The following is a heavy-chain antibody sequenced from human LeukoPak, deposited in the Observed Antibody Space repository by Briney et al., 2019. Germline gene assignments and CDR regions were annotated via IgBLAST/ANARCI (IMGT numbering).Heavy chain of an antibody. CDR2: INSDGSST. CDR1: GFTFSSYW. D-gene: IGHD3-22*01. Sequence: GGSLRLSCAASGFTFSSYWMHWVRQAPGKGLVWVSRINSDGSSTSYADSVKGRFTISRDNAKNTLYLQMNSLRAVDTAVYYCARRYYYDSSGYYSLAFDYWGQGTLVTVSS. V-gene: IGHV3-74*01. CDR3: ARRYYYDSSGYYSLAFDY. J-gene: IGHJ4*02.